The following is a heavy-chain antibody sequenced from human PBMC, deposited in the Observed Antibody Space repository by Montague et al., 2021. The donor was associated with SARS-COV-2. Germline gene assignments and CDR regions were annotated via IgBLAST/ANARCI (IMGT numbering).Heavy chain of an antibody. CDR3: ARQKMGSVTIVGVVVNDRWFDP. D-gene: IGHD3-3*01. V-gene: IGHV4-39*01. CDR2: IYYSGST. J-gene: IGHJ5*02. CDR1: GGSISSSSYY. Sequence: SETLSLTCSVSGGSISSSSYYWGWIRQPPGKGLEWIGNIYYSGSTYYNPSLESRVTISVDTSKNQFSLRLSSVTAADTAVYYCARQKMGSVTIVGVVVNDRWFDPWGQGTLVTVSS.